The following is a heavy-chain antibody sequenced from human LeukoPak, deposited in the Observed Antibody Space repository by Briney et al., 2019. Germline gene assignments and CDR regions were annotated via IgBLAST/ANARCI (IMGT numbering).Heavy chain of an antibody. Sequence: GGSLRLSCAASGFTFSSYAMSWVRPAPGKGLEWVSAISGSGGSTYYADSVKGRFTISRDNSKNTLYLQMNSLRAEDTAVYYCAKDKYSSGWYFDYFDYWGQGTLVTVSS. CDR3: AKDKYSSGWYFDYFDY. CDR1: GFTFSSYA. D-gene: IGHD6-19*01. CDR2: ISGSGGST. V-gene: IGHV3-23*01. J-gene: IGHJ4*02.